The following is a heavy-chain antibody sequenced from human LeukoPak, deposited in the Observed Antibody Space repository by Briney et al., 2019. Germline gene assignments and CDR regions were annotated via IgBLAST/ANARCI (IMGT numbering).Heavy chain of an antibody. CDR1: GGSFSVYY. CDR3: ARVSQMRYYDSSGSIYYYYYGMDV. V-gene: IGHV4-34*01. D-gene: IGHD3-22*01. CDR2: INHSGST. J-gene: IGHJ6*02. Sequence: SETLSLTCAVYGGSFSVYYWSWIRQPPGKGLEWIGEINHSGSTNYNPSLKSRVTISVDTSKNQFSLKLSSVTAADTAVYYCARVSQMRYYDSSGSIYYYYYGMDVWGQGTTVTVSS.